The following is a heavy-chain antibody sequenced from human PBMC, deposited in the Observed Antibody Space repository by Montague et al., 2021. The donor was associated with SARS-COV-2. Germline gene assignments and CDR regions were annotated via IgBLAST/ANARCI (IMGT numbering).Heavy chain of an antibody. J-gene: IGHJ4*02. CDR2: ISSSGSTI. V-gene: IGHV3-48*03. CDR3: ARDGALYSSGWWGGDFGH. CDR1: GFTFSSYE. Sequence: SLRLSCAASGFTFSSYEMNWVRQAPGKGLEWVSYISSSGSTIYXXXSXXXRFXISRDNAKNSLYLQMNSLRAEDTAVYYCARDGALYSSGWWGGDFGHWGQGTLVTVSS. D-gene: IGHD6-19*01.